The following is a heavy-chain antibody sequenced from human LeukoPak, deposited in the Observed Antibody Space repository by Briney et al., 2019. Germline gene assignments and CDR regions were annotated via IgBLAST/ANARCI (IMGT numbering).Heavy chain of an antibody. J-gene: IGHJ4*02. D-gene: IGHD3-9*01. CDR3: ARDRGKLRYLDL. Sequence: GGSLRLSCVASGFAFNTQAMHWVRQATGKGLEWLAVMSLDGSSIYYADSVRGRFTISRDNSKNTLFLQMSSLRVEDTAVYYCARDRGKLRYLDLWGQGTLLTVSS. V-gene: IGHV3-30*15. CDR2: MSLDGSSI. CDR1: GFAFNTQA.